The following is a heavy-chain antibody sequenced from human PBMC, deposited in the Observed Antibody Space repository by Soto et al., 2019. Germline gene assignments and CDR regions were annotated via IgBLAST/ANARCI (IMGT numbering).Heavy chain of an antibody. V-gene: IGHV4-31*03. D-gene: IGHD3-3*01. CDR3: ARVAGDFWSVPGPDP. Sequence: SETLSLTCTVSGGSISSDGYYWSWIRQHPGKGREYIGYIYHSGDSYYTPSLGRRVTISVDTSENQFSLHLRSVTAVDTAVYYCARVAGDFWSVPGPDPWGQGTLVTVSS. CDR2: IYHSGDS. J-gene: IGHJ5*02. CDR1: GGSISSDGYY.